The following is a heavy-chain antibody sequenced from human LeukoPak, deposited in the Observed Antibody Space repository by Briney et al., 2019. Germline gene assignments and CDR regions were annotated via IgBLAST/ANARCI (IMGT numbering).Heavy chain of an antibody. CDR3: ARDRYYGSGSYSTPGY. D-gene: IGHD3-10*01. V-gene: IGHV1-2*02. CDR1: GYTFTGYY. CDR2: INPNSGGT. Sequence: GASVKVSCKASGYTFTGYYMHWVRQAPGQGLEWMGWINPNSGGTNYAQKFQGRVTMTRDTSISTAYMELSRLRSDDTAVYYCARDRYYGSGSYSTPGYWGQGTLVTVSS. J-gene: IGHJ4*02.